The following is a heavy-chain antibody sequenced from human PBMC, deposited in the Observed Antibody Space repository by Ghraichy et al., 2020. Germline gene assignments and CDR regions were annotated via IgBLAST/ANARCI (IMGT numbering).Heavy chain of an antibody. D-gene: IGHD6-19*01. J-gene: IGHJ4*02. CDR1: GFTFSTYW. CDR2: INSAGTTT. V-gene: IGHV3-74*01. Sequence: GGSLRLSCAASGFTFSTYWMHWVRQAPGKGLVWVSRINSAGTTTTYADSVEGRFTISRDNAKNTVFLQMSSLRAEDMAVYYCAREGGSGWYFDYWGQGTLVTVSS. CDR3: AREGGSGWYFDY.